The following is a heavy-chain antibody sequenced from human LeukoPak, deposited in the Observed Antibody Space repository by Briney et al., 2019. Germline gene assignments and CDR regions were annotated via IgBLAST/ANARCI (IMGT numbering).Heavy chain of an antibody. J-gene: IGHJ4*02. Sequence: GGSLRLSCAAPGFTFSSYAMSWVRQAPGKGLEWVSAISGSGGSTYYADSVKGRFTISRDNSKNTLYLQMNSLRAEDTAVYYCAKTIRFLEWLAEFDYWGQGTLVTVSS. D-gene: IGHD3-3*01. CDR2: ISGSGGST. V-gene: IGHV3-23*01. CDR3: AKTIRFLEWLAEFDY. CDR1: GFTFSSYA.